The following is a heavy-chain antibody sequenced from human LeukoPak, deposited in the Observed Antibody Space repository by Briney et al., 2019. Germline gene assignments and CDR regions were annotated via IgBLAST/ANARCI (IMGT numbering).Heavy chain of an antibody. Sequence: GESLKISCKGSGYSFTSYWIAWVRRMPGKGLEWMGLIYPDDSDTRYSPSLEGQVTISADKSNSTAYLQWRSLRASDTAMYYCANGLIEGAFDYWGQGTLVTVSS. CDR2: IYPDDSDT. V-gene: IGHV5-51*01. CDR1: GYSFTSYW. J-gene: IGHJ4*02. CDR3: ANGLIEGAFDY. D-gene: IGHD1-26*01.